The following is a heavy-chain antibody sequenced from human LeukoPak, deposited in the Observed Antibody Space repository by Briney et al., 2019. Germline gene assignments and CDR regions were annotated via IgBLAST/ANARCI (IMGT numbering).Heavy chain of an antibody. CDR3: VRRGLIVTEYLER. J-gene: IGHJ1*01. CDR1: GFSFSNDW. Sequence: GGSLRLSCAASGFSFSNDWMTWVRQAPGKGLEWVANIKPDGSEKYYVDSVKGRFTISRDNSKNTLYLQMNSLRAEDTAVYYCVRRGLIVTEYLERWGQGTLVIVSS. V-gene: IGHV3-7*01. CDR2: IKPDGSEK. D-gene: IGHD3-10*01.